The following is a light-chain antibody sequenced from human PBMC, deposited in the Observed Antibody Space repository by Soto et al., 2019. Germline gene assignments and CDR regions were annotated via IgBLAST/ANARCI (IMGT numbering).Light chain of an antibody. Sequence: QSVLTQPASVSGSPGQSITISCTGTSSDVGGYDYVSWYQQQPGKAPKLIIYGVSKRPSGVSDRFSGSKSGNTASLTISGLQAEDEADYYCDSYTSSSTYVFGTGTKLTVL. J-gene: IGLJ1*01. CDR2: GVS. V-gene: IGLV2-14*03. CDR3: DSYTSSSTYV. CDR1: SSDVGGYDY.